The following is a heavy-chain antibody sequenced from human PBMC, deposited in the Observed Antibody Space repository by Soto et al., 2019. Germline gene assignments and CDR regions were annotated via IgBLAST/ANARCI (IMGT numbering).Heavy chain of an antibody. D-gene: IGHD1-26*01. Sequence: SHTLSLTCAITGYSVSSNSAGWRVVRQSPSRGLEWLGRTYYRSKWYYEYAVSVRGRITINPDTSKNQYSLQLNSVTPEDTAVYFCARGEQYSGRIFDYWGQGTLVTVSS. CDR2: TYYRSKWYY. CDR3: ARGEQYSGRIFDY. J-gene: IGHJ4*01. V-gene: IGHV6-1*01. CDR1: GYSVSSNSAG.